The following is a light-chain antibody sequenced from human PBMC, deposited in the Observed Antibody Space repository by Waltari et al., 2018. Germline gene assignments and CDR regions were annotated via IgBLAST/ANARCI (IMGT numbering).Light chain of an antibody. CDR1: RAVGTA. CDR3: QHRRSWP. Sequence: VLTQSPATLSLSPGERATVSFRASRAVGTALNWYQQKPGQAPRLLIYDASTRATGIPARFSGSGSGTDFTLTISSLEPEDVAVYYCQHRRSWPLGQGTKLEVK. J-gene: IGKJ2*01. CDR2: DAS. V-gene: IGKV3-11*01.